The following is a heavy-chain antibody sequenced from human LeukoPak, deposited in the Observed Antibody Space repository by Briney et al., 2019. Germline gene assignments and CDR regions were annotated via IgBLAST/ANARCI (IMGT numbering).Heavy chain of an antibody. CDR2: IYTSGST. J-gene: IGHJ6*03. D-gene: IGHD2-2*01. CDR1: GGSISSGSFY. Sequence: SETLSLTCTVSGGSISSGSFYWSWIRQPAGKGLEWIGRIYTSGSTNYNPSLKSRVTISVDTSKNQFSLKLSSVTAADTAVYYCAVLGYCSSTSCYDYYYYYMDVWGKGTTVTVSS. V-gene: IGHV4-61*02. CDR3: AVLGYCSSTSCYDYYYYYMDV.